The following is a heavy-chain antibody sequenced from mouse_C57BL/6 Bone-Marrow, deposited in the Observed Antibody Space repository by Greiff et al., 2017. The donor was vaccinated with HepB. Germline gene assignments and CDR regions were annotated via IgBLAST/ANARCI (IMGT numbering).Heavy chain of an antibody. J-gene: IGHJ1*03. CDR3: AKPPHYYGSHFDV. V-gene: IGHV1-52*01. CDR1: GYTFTSYW. Sequence: QVQLLQPGAELVRPGSSVKLSCKASGYTFTSYWMHWVKQRPIQGLEWIGNIDPSDSETHYNQKFKDKATLTVDKSSSTAYMQLSSLTSEDSAVYYCAKPPHYYGSHFDVWGTGTTVTVSS. CDR2: IDPSDSET. D-gene: IGHD1-1*01.